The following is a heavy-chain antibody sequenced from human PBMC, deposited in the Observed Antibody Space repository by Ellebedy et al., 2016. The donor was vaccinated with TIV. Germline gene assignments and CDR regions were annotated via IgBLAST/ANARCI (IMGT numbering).Heavy chain of an antibody. CDR1: GFTFSSYS. CDR2: ISSSSSTI. D-gene: IGHD1-26*01. J-gene: IGHJ4*03. Sequence: PGGSLRLSCAASGFTFSSYSMNWVRQAPGKGLEWVSYISSSSSTIYYADSVKGRFTISRDNAKNSLYLQMNSLRAEDTAVYYCARDPTDSGSYWGQGTMVTVSS. CDR3: ARDPTDSGSY. V-gene: IGHV3-48*01.